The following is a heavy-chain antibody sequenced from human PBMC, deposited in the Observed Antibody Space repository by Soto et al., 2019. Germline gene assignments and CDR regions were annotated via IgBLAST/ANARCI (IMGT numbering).Heavy chain of an antibody. V-gene: IGHV1-24*01. Sequence: GASVKVSCKVSGYTLTELSRHWVRQAPGKGLEWMGGFDPEDGETIYAQKFQGRVTMTEDTSTDTAYMELSSLRSEDTAVYYCATVPPISMVRGVIYAFDIWGQGTMVTVSS. D-gene: IGHD3-10*01. J-gene: IGHJ3*02. CDR1: GYTLTELS. CDR2: FDPEDGET. CDR3: ATVPPISMVRGVIYAFDI.